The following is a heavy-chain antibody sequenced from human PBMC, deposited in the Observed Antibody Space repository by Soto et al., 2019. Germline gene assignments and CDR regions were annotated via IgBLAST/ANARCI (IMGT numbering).Heavy chain of an antibody. V-gene: IGHV4-59*08. D-gene: IGHD3-10*01. Sequence: SETLSLTCTVSGGSISNYYWSWFRQPPGKGLEWIGYIYYSGSTNYSPSFKSRVTISVDTSKNQFSLKLSSVTAADTAVYYCARLLWSHSNWFCPWGKGTLVTVSS. J-gene: IGHJ5*02. CDR2: IYYSGST. CDR1: GGSISNYY. CDR3: ARLLWSHSNWFCP.